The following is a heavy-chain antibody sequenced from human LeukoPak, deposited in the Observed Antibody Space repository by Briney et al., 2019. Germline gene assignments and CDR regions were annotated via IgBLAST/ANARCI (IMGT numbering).Heavy chain of an antibody. CDR3: ASDSISMNAFDA. Sequence: SETLSLTCTVSGDSFTTHYWIWIRQPPGRGLEWIGYISYLGSTNYNPSLKSRVAISIDTSKNEVSLMLTSVTAADTAVYYCASDSISMNAFDAWGQGTVVTVSS. J-gene: IGHJ3*01. CDR1: GDSFTTHY. V-gene: IGHV4-59*11. D-gene: IGHD3-22*01. CDR2: ISYLGST.